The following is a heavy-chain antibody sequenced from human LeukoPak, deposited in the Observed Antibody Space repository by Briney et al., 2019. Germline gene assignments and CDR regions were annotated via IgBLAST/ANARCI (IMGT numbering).Heavy chain of an antibody. V-gene: IGHV3-48*01. Sequence: GGSLRLSCAASGFTFSSYSMNWVRQAPGKGLGWVSYVSSSSSTIYYADSVKGRFTISRDNAKNSLYLQMNSLRAEDTAVYYCARDRGKGADAFDIWGQGTMVTVSS. CDR1: GFTFSSYS. J-gene: IGHJ3*02. D-gene: IGHD3-10*01. CDR2: VSSSSSTI. CDR3: ARDRGKGADAFDI.